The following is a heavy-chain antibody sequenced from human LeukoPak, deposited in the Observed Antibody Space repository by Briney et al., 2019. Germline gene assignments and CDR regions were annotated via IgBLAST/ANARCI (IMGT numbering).Heavy chain of an antibody. V-gene: IGHV3-30-3*01. CDR1: GFTFSSYA. Sequence: GGSLRLSCAASGFTFSSYAMHWVCQAPGKGLEWVAVISYDGSNKYYADSVKGRFTISRDNSKNTLYLQMNSLRAEDTAVYYCASQLRLDYWGQGTLVTVSS. J-gene: IGHJ4*02. D-gene: IGHD4-17*01. CDR2: ISYDGSNK. CDR3: ASQLRLDY.